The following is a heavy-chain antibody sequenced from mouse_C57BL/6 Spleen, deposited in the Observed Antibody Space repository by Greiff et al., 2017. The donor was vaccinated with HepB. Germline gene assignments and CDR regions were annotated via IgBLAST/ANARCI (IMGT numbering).Heavy chain of an antibody. Sequence: VQLQQSGAELVRPGTSVKVSCKASGYAFTNYLLEWVKQRPGQGLAWIGVINPGSGGTNYNEKFKGKATLTADKSSSTAYMQLSSLTSEDSAVYFCARGVWLLREEFDYWGQGTTLTVSS. V-gene: IGHV1-54*01. J-gene: IGHJ2*01. CDR1: GYAFTNYL. CDR3: ARGVWLLREEFDY. D-gene: IGHD2-3*01. CDR2: INPGSGGT.